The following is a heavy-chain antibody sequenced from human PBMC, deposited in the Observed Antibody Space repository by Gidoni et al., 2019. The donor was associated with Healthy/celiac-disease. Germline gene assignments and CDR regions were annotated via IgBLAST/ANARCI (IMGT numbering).Heavy chain of an antibody. CDR1: GYTFTGYY. V-gene: IGHV1-2*02. CDR3: ARAQIEYFDWPDYYFDY. D-gene: IGHD3-9*01. Sequence: QVQLVQSGAEVKKPGASVKVSCKASGYTFTGYYMHWVRPAPGQGLEWMGWINPNSGGTTYAQKFQGRVTMTRDTSISTAYMELSRLRSDDTAVYYCARAQIEYFDWPDYYFDYWGQGTLVTVSS. CDR2: INPNSGGT. J-gene: IGHJ4*02.